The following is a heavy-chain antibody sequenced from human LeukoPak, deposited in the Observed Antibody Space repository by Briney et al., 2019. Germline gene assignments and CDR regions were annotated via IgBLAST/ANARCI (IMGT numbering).Heavy chain of an antibody. D-gene: IGHD3-10*01. CDR2: ISSSSSTI. J-gene: IGHJ6*03. CDR3: AREPDSGYYYYMDV. CDR1: GFTFSSYS. V-gene: IGHV3-48*01. Sequence: GSLRLSCAASGFTFSSYSMNWVRQAPGKGLEWVSYISSSSSTIYYADSVKGRFTISRDNAKNSLYLQMNSLIAEDTAVYYCAREPDSGYYYYMDVWGKGTTVTVSS.